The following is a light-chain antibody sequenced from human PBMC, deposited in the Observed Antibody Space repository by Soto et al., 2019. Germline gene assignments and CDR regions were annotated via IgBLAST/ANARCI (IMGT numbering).Light chain of an antibody. Sequence: DIQMTQSPSTLSASVGDRVTITCRASQSISSWLAWYQQKPGKAPKLLIYDASSLESGVPSRFSGSGSGTEFTLTISSLQPDDFATYYCQQYNSYSVFGRGTKVDIK. V-gene: IGKV1-5*01. CDR1: QSISSW. CDR2: DAS. J-gene: IGKJ3*01. CDR3: QQYNSYSV.